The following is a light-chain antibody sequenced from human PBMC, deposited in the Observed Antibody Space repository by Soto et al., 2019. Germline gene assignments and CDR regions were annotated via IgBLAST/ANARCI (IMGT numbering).Light chain of an antibody. CDR2: QIS. J-gene: IGKJ1*01. V-gene: IGKV2-24*01. CDR1: QSLVYSDGNTY. Sequence: VLTQTPLSSPVTLGQPASISCRSSQSLVYSDGNTYLSWLQQRPGQPPRLLIYQISNRFSGVPDRFSGSGAGTDFTLKISRVEPEDVGVYYCMQFAHFPRTFGKGTKLEI. CDR3: MQFAHFPRT.